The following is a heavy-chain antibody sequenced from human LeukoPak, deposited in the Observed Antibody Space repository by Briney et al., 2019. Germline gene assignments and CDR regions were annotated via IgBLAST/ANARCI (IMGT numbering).Heavy chain of an antibody. CDR3: AKSYYYGSGSYSRITLPFQFDP. Sequence: PGGSLRLSCAASGFTFDDYTMHWVRQAPGKGLEWVSLISWDGGSTYYADSVKGRFTISRDNSKNSLYLQMNSLRTEDTALYYCAKSYYYGSGSYSRITLPFQFDPWGQGTLVTVSS. V-gene: IGHV3-43*01. CDR1: GFTFDDYT. CDR2: ISWDGGST. J-gene: IGHJ5*02. D-gene: IGHD3-10*01.